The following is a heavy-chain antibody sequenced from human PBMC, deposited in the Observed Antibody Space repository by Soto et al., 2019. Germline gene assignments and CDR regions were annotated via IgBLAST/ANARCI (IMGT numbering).Heavy chain of an antibody. CDR2: IYYSGST. CDR3: ARDRRGYSGYDSYGMDV. V-gene: IGHV4-31*03. D-gene: IGHD5-12*01. J-gene: IGHJ6*02. CDR1: GGSISSGGYY. Sequence: SETLSLTCTFSGGSISSGGYYWSWIRQHPGKGLEWIGYIYYSGSTYYNPSLKSRVTISVDTSKNQFSLKLSSVTAADTAVYYCARDRRGYSGYDSYGMDVWGQGTTVTV.